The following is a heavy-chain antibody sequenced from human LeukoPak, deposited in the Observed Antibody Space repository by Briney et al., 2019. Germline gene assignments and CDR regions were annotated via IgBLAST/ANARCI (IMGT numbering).Heavy chain of an antibody. CDR3: ARAPRYCSSTSCYAPPGVDYYYYGMDV. CDR2: IIPIFGTA. D-gene: IGHD2-2*01. J-gene: IGHJ6*02. V-gene: IGHV1-69*01. CDR1: GGTFSSYA. Sequence: SVKVSCKASGGTFSSYAISWVRQAPGQGLEWMGGIIPIFGTANYAQKFQGRVTITADESMSTAYMELSSLRSEDTAVYYCARAPRYCSSTSCYAPPGVDYYYYGMDVWGQGTTVTVSS.